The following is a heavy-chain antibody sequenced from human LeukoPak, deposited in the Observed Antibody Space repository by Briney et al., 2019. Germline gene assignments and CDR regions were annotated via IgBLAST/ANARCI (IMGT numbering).Heavy chain of an antibody. Sequence: GRSLRLSCAASGFTFRDYAIHWVCQAPGKGLEWVAFISHDGYNKCYADSVKGRFTISRDNPKNTLYLQMDSLGADDTAVYYCARDRALGYSYGYMDYWGQGTLVTVSS. CDR2: ISHDGYNK. CDR3: ARDRALGYSYGYMDY. D-gene: IGHD5-18*01. J-gene: IGHJ4*02. CDR1: GFTFRDYA. V-gene: IGHV3-30*04.